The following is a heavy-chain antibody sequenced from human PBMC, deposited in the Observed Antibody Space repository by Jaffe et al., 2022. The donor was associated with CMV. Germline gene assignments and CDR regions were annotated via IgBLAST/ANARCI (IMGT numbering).Heavy chain of an antibody. CDR1: GGSFSGYY. J-gene: IGHJ4*02. CDR2: INHSGST. CDR3: AREVIMITFGGGYFDY. D-gene: IGHD3-16*01. V-gene: IGHV4-34*01. Sequence: QVQLQQWGAGLLKPSETLSLTCAVYGGSFSGYYWSWIRQPPGKGLEWIGEINHSGSTNYNPSLKSRVTISVDTSKNQFSLKLSSVTAADTAVYYCAREVIMITFGGGYFDYWGQGTLVTVSS.